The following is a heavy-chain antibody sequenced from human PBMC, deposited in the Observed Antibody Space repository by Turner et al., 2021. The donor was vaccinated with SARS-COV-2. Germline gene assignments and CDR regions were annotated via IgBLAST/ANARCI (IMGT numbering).Heavy chain of an antibody. J-gene: IGHJ3*02. CDR2: IYSGGST. CDR1: GFTVRSNY. CDR3: ARGYSSGWYQSGAFDI. Sequence: EVQLVESGLGLIQPGGSLRLSCSASGFTVRSNYMSWVRQAPGKGLEGVSVIYSGGSTYYADSVKGRFTISRDNSKNTLYLQMNSLRAEDTAVYYCARGYSSGWYQSGAFDIWGQGTMVTVSS. V-gene: IGHV3-53*01. D-gene: IGHD6-19*01.